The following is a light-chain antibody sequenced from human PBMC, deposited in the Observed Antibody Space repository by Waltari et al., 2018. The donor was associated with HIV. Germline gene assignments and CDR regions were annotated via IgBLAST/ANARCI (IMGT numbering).Light chain of an antibody. CDR2: RNK. V-gene: IGLV1-47*01. CDR3: AAWDDSLSAYV. Sequence: QSVLTQPPSASGTPGQRVTISCSGRSSNIGSQNVYWYQQLPGTAPKLLIYRNKQRPSGVPDRFSGSKSATSASLSISGLRSEDEADYYCAAWDDSLSAYVFGTGTKVTVL. J-gene: IGLJ1*01. CDR1: SSNIGSQN.